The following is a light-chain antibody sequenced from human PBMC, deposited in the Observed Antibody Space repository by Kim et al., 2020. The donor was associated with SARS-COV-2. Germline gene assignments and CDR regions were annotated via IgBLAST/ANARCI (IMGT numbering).Light chain of an antibody. Sequence: FMLTQPHSVSESPGKTVTISCTRSSVSIASNYVQWYQQRPGSAPTTVIYEDNQRPSGVPDRFSGSIDSSSNSASLTISGLKTEDEADYYCQSYDSSNWVFGGGTQLTVL. V-gene: IGLV6-57*04. CDR1: SVSIASNY. CDR2: EDN. J-gene: IGLJ3*02. CDR3: QSYDSSNWV.